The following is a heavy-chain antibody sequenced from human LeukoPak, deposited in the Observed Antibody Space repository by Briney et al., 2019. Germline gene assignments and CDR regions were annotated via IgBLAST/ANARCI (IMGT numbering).Heavy chain of an antibody. CDR1: GGSISISNYY. D-gene: IGHD1-26*01. CDR2: IHHTGST. Sequence: SETLSLTCSVSGGSISISNYYWGWIRQPPGKGLEWTGTIHHTGSTYYNPSLRSRVTVSVDTSNNQFSLKVTSVTAADTAIYYCARHPSGSSFDYWGQGTLVAVSS. V-gene: IGHV4-39*01. CDR3: ARHPSGSSFDY. J-gene: IGHJ4*02.